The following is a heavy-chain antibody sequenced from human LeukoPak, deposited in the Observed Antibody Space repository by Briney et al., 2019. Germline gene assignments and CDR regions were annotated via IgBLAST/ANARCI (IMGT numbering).Heavy chain of an antibody. J-gene: IGHJ3*02. D-gene: IGHD3-22*01. CDR3: ARDLGPNYSHSRAAFDI. CDR2: IYYSRST. Sequence: SETLSLTCTVSGGSISSGGYYWSWIRRHPGKGLECIGYIYYSRSTYYNPSLKSRVIISVDTSKDQFSLRLSSVTAADTAVYYCARDLGPNYSHSRAAFDIWGQGTMVTVPS. CDR1: GGSISSGGYY. V-gene: IGHV4-31*03.